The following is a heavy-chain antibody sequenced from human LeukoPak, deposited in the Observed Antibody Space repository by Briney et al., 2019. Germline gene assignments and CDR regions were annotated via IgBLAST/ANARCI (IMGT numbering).Heavy chain of an antibody. CDR2: INSSSSYI. CDR1: GFTLSSYS. Sequence: GGCLTLSCLASGFTLSSYSMNWVRPAPGRGRAWVSSINSSSSYINYADSVKGRFTISRDNAKNSLYLQMNRMRAEDTAVYYCAKDIQFQADDCGSGGFDPWGQGTLVTVSS. J-gene: IGHJ5*02. CDR3: AKDIQFQADDCGSGGFDP. V-gene: IGHV3-21*01. D-gene: IGHD3-10*01.